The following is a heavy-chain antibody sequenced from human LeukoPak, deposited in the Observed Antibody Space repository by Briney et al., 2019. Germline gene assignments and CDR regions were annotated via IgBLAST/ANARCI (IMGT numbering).Heavy chain of an antibody. V-gene: IGHV3-30*02. D-gene: IGHD2-15*01. J-gene: IGHJ6*03. CDR1: GFTFSSYG. Sequence: GGSLRLSCAASGFTFSSYGMHWVRQAPGKGLEWVAFIQHDGSNKYYADSVKGRFTISRDNSKNALYLQMNSLRTEDTAVYYCAKDSEAVAATPWNYYMDVWGKGTTVTISS. CDR2: IQHDGSNK. CDR3: AKDSEAVAATPWNYYMDV.